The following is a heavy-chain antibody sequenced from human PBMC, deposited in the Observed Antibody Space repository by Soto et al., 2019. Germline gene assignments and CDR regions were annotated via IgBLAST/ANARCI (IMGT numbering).Heavy chain of an antibody. V-gene: IGHV1-69*13. CDR2: IIPIFGTA. J-gene: IGHJ6*02. Sequence: SVKVSCKASGGTFSSYAISWVRQAPGQGLEWMGGIIPIFGTANYAQKFQGRVTITADDYTSTAYMELSSLRSEDTAVYYCARGVSNWNYLLYYYYVMDVWGQGTTVTVSS. CDR1: GGTFSSYA. D-gene: IGHD1-7*01. CDR3: ARGVSNWNYLLYYYYVMDV.